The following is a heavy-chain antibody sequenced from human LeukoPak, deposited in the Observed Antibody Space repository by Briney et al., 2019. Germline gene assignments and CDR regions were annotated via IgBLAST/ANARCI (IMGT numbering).Heavy chain of an antibody. CDR2: ISAYNGNT. CDR3: ATDLTGIAAAGSRFSDY. D-gene: IGHD6-13*01. J-gene: IGHJ4*02. CDR1: GYTFTSYG. V-gene: IGHV1-18*01. Sequence: ASVKVSCKASGYTFTSYGISWVRQAPGQGLEWMGWISAYNGNTNYAQKLQGRVTMTTDTSTSTAYMELRSLRSDDTAVYYCATDLTGIAAAGSRFSDYWGQGTLVTVSS.